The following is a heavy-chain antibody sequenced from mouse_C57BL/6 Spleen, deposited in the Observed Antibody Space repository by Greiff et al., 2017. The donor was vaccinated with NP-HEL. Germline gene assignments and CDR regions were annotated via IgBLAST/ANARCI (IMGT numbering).Heavy chain of an antibody. CDR2: IDPSDSYT. CDR1: GYTFTSYW. J-gene: IGHJ3*01. D-gene: IGHD2-14*01. Sequence: QVQLQQPGAELVMPGASVKLSCKASGYTFTSYWMPWVKQRPGQGLEWIGEIDPSDSYTNYNQKFKGKSTLTVDKSSSTAYMQLSSLTSEDSAVYYCARRGYDEFAYWGQGTLVTVSA. V-gene: IGHV1-69*01. CDR3: ARRGYDEFAY.